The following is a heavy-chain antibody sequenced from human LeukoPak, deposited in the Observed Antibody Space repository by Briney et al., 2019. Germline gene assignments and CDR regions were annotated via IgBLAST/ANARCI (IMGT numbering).Heavy chain of an antibody. CDR3: ARGGSWNYYYYMDV. CDR2: IKQDGSEK. Sequence: GGSLRLSCAASGFTFSSYWMSWVRQAPGKGLEWVANIKQDGSEKYYVDSVKGRFTISRDNAKNSLCLQMSSLRVEDTAVYYCARGGSWNYYYYMDVWGKGTTVTVSS. J-gene: IGHJ6*03. CDR1: GFTFSSYW. V-gene: IGHV3-7*01. D-gene: IGHD2-15*01.